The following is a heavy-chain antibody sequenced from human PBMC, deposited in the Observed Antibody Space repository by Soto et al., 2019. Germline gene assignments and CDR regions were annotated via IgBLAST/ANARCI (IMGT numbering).Heavy chain of an antibody. J-gene: IGHJ2*01. Sequence: EEQLLESGGGLVQPGGSLRLSCVVSGFTFASFAMSWVRQAPGKGLEWVSTINDRGDTTYYADSVKGRFTISRDNSKNTLYLQMNRLRAEDTAVYSCCLGWYFDLWGRGTLVSVSS. CDR2: INDRGDTT. CDR3: CLGWYFDL. D-gene: IGHD7-27*01. V-gene: IGHV3-23*01. CDR1: GFTFASFA.